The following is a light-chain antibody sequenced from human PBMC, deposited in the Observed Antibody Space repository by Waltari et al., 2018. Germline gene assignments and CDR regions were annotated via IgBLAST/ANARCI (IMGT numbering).Light chain of an antibody. CDR1: SGLVSTSNS. V-gene: IGLV8-61*01. CDR2: NTN. J-gene: IGLJ6*01. Sequence: TVVTQESSLSVSPGETVTLTCGLNSGLVSTSNSPSWYQQTPGQTPRTLIYNTNIRPSGVPSRFSGSILGNKGVLTITGAQADDESDYFCMLYMGDGISVFGSGTKLTVL. CDR3: MLYMGDGISV.